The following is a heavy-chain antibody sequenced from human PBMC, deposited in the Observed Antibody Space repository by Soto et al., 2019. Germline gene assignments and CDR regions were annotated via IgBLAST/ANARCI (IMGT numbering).Heavy chain of an antibody. CDR1: GFTFSNSA. D-gene: IGHD4-17*01. CDR2: IAYGGSTK. J-gene: IGHJ4*02. Sequence: QMQLVESGGGVVQPGRSLRLSCAASGFTFSNSAMHWVRQAPGQGLEWLAIIAYGGSTKYYADSVKDRFTISGDNSKNTIFLQMNSLRVEDTAVYYCAREGYGDPRYFDSWGQGTLVTVSS. V-gene: IGHV3-30-3*01. CDR3: AREGYGDPRYFDS.